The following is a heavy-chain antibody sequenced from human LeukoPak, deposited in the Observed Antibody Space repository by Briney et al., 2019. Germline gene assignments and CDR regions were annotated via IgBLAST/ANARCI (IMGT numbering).Heavy chain of an antibody. CDR3: ARDRSSGWQGVFDI. D-gene: IGHD6-19*01. V-gene: IGHV4-4*02. Sequence: PSETLSLTCAVSGGSISSSNWWSWVRQPPGKGLEWIGEIYHSGSTNYNPSLKSRVTTSVDKSKNQFSLKLSSVTAADTAVYYCARDRSSGWQGVFDIWGQGTMVTVSS. CDR1: GGSISSSNW. CDR2: IYHSGST. J-gene: IGHJ3*02.